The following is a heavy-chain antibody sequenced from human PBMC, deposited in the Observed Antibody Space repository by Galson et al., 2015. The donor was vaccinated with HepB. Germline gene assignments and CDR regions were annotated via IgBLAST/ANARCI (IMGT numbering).Heavy chain of an antibody. CDR2: ISAYNGNT. D-gene: IGHD6-13*01. J-gene: IGHJ2*01. Sequence: SVKVSCKASGYTFTSYGISWVRQAPGQGLEWMGWISAYNGNTNYAQKLQGRVTMTTDTSTSTAYMELRSLRSDDTAVYYCARVESSSWQTWYFDLWGRGTLVTVSS. CDR3: ARVESSSWQTWYFDL. CDR1: GYTFTSYG. V-gene: IGHV1-18*04.